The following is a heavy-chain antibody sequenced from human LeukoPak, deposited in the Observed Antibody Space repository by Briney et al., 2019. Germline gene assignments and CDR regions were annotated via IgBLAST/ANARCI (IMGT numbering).Heavy chain of an antibody. J-gene: IGHJ6*02. CDR2: ISFDGSNE. CDR1: GFTFSSYA. V-gene: IGHV3-30*04. D-gene: IGHD3-10*01. Sequence: GGSLRLSCSASGFTFSSYAMHWVRQAPGRGLEWVAFISFDGSNEYYADSVKGRFTISRDNSKNTVYLQMNSLRAEDTAVYYCAKGLLLWFGAYGLDVWGQGTTVTVSS. CDR3: AKGLLLWFGAYGLDV.